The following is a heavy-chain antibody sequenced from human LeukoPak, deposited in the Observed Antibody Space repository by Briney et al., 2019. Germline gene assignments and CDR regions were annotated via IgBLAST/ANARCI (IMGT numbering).Heavy chain of an antibody. CDR3: ATIGGYSSSWYGDDN. CDR1: GFTFSSYS. CDR2: IRYDGSNK. D-gene: IGHD6-13*01. Sequence: PGGSLRLSCAASGFTFSSYSMHWVRQAPGKGLEWVAFIRYDGSNKYYADSVKGRFTISRDNSKNTLYLQMNSLRAEDTAVYYCATIGGYSSSWYGDDNWGQGTLVTVSS. V-gene: IGHV3-30*02. J-gene: IGHJ4*02.